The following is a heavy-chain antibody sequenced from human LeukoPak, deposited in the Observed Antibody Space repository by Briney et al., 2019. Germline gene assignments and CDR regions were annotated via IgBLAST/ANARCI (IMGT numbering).Heavy chain of an antibody. J-gene: IGHJ4*02. CDR2: IDTSGST. V-gene: IGHV4-4*07. CDR1: GASISDYY. Sequence: PSETLSLTCIVSGASISDYYWSWIRQPAGKGLEWIGRIDTSGSTNYKPSLKSRLTMSVDTSKRQFSLRLTSVTAADTAVYYCAREVGPSSPGPLDSGGQGTLVTVS. CDR3: AREVGPSSPGPLDS. D-gene: IGHD1-26*01.